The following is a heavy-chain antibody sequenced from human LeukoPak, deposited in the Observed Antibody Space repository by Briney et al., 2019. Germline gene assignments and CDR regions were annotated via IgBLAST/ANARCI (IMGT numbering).Heavy chain of an antibody. V-gene: IGHV3-30*03. CDR1: GFTFSSYG. J-gene: IGHJ4*02. D-gene: IGHD6-13*01. CDR2: ISYDGSNK. Sequence: GGSLRLSCAASGFTFSSYGMHWVRQAPGKGLEWVAVISYDGSNKYCADSVKGRFTISRDNSKNTLYLQMNSLRAEDTAVYYCARMAAGTPLLRDYWGQGTLVTVSS. CDR3: ARMAAGTPLLRDY.